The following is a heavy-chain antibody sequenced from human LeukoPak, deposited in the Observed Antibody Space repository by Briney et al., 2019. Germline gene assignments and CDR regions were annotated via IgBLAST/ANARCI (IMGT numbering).Heavy chain of an antibody. CDR1: GFTFSSYW. CDR3: AKGYSSGWDYFDY. J-gene: IGHJ4*02. D-gene: IGHD6-19*01. Sequence: GGSLRLSCAASGFTFSSYWMSWVRQAPGKGLEWVAVISYDGSNKYYADSVKGRFTISRDNSKNTLYLQMNSLRAEDTAVYYCAKGYSSGWDYFDYWGQGTLVTVSS. CDR2: ISYDGSNK. V-gene: IGHV3-30*18.